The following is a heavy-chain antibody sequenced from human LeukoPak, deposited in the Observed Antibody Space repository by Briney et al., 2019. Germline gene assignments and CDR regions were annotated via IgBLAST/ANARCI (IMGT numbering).Heavy chain of an antibody. CDR1: GYTLTELS. D-gene: IGHD3-10*01. V-gene: IGHV1-24*01. CDR3: ATTSTRSYGSGSYYGY. CDR2: FDPEDGET. Sequence: ASVKVSCKVSGYTLTELSMHWVRQAPGKGLEWMGGFDPEDGETIYAQKFQGRVTMTEDTSTDTAYMELSSLRSEDTAVYYCATTSTRSYGSGSYYGYWGQGTLVTVSS. J-gene: IGHJ4*02.